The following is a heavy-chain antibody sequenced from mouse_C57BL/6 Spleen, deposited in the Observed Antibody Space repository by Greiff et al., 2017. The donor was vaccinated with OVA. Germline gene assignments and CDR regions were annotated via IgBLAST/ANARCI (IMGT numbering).Heavy chain of an antibody. CDR1: GYTFTSYW. D-gene: IGHD1-1*01. CDR3: ARSVENYFDY. CDR2: IYPSDSET. J-gene: IGHJ2*01. Sequence: QVQLQQPGAELVRPGSSVKLSCKASGYTFTSYWMDWVKQRPGQGLEWIGNIYPSDSETHYNQKFKDKATLTVDKSSSTAYMQLSSLTSDDSAVYYCARSVENYFDYWGQGTTLTVSS. V-gene: IGHV1-61*01.